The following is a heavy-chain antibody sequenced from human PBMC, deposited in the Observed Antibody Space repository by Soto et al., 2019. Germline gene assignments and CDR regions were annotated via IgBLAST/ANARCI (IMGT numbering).Heavy chain of an antibody. V-gene: IGHV3-15*01. D-gene: IGHD5-12*01. CDR2: IKSKTDGGTT. J-gene: IGHJ4*02. CDR1: GFTFSNAW. CDR3: TTEGIVATNFDY. Sequence: GGSLRLSCAASGFTFSNAWMSWVRQAPGKGLEWVGRIKSKTDGGTTDYAAPVKGRFTISSDDSKNTLYLQMNSLKTEDTAVYYCTTEGIVATNFDYWGQGTLVTVSS.